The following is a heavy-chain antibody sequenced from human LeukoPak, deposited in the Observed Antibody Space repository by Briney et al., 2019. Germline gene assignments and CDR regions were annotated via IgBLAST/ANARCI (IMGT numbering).Heavy chain of an antibody. V-gene: IGHV1-69*13. J-gene: IGHJ6*03. CDR3: ARSVAVAKDYYYYMDV. CDR2: IIPIFGTA. D-gene: IGHD6-19*01. CDR1: GGTFSSYA. Sequence: SVKVSCKASGGTFSSYAISWVRQAPGQGLEWMGGIIPIFGTANYAQKFQGRVTITADESTSTAYMELSSLRSEDTAVYYCARSVAVAKDYYYYMDVWGKGTTVTISS.